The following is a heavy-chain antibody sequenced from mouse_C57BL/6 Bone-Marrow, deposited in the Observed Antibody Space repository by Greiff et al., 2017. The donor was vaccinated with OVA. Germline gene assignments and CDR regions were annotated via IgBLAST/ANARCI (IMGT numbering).Heavy chain of an antibody. J-gene: IGHJ4*01. CDR1: GYAFTNYL. Sequence: VQLQQSGAELVRPGTSVKVSCKASGYAFTNYLIEWVKQRPGQGLEWIGVINPGSGGTNYNEKFKGKATLTADKSYSTAYMQLSSLTSEDSAVYFCARDHYAMDYWGQGTSVTVSS. V-gene: IGHV1-54*01. CDR3: ARDHYAMDY. CDR2: INPGSGGT.